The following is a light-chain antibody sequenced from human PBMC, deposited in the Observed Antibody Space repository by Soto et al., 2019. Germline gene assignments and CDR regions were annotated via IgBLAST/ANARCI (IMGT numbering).Light chain of an antibody. V-gene: IGKV3-11*01. CDR1: QSVSSY. CDR3: QHRNNGLS. CDR2: DAS. Sequence: EIVLTQSPATLSLSPGERATLSCRASQSVSSYLAWYQHKPGQAPRLLIYDASTRATGIPVRFSGSGSGTDFTLTISSLEPEDFAVYYCQHRNNGLSFSGGTKVEIK. J-gene: IGKJ4*01.